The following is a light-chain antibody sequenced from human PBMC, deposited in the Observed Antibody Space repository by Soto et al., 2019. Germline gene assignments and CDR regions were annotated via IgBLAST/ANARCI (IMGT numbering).Light chain of an antibody. CDR3: SSYTSSSSLLYV. CDR2: DVS. J-gene: IGLJ1*01. Sequence: QSVLTQPASVSGSPGQSITISCTGTSSDVGGYNYVSWYQQHPGKAPKLMIYDVSNRPSGVSNRFSGSKSGNTASLTISGLQADDEADYYCSSYTSSSSLLYVFVTGTKLTVL. V-gene: IGLV2-14*01. CDR1: SSDVGGYNY.